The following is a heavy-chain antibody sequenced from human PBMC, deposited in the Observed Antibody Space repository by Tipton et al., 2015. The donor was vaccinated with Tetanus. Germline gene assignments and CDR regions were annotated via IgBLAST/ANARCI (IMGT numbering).Heavy chain of an antibody. CDR2: IYYSGST. J-gene: IGHJ5*02. Sequence: TLSLTCTVSGGSISSGDYYWSWIRQPPGKGLEWIGYIYYSGSTYYNPSLKSRVTISVDTSKNQFSLKLSSVTAADTAVYYCAREGNTVTTYNGFAPWGQGTRVTVSS. D-gene: IGHD4-17*01. CDR1: GGSISSGDYY. V-gene: IGHV4-30-4*01. CDR3: AREGNTVTTYNGFAP.